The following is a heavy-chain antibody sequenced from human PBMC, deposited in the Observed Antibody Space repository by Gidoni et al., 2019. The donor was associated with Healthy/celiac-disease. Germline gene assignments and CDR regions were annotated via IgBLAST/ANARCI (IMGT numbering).Heavy chain of an antibody. V-gene: IGHV3-15*01. Sequence: EVQLVESGGGLVKPGGSLRLSCAASGFTFSTAWMSWVRQAPGKGLEWVGRMKSKTDGGTTDDAATVKGRLTISRDDAKNTLYLQMNSLKTEDTAVYYCTTDRLSSGGPAFDYWGQGTLVTVSS. J-gene: IGHJ4*02. CDR1: GFTFSTAW. CDR2: MKSKTDGGTT. D-gene: IGHD6-19*01. CDR3: TTDRLSSGGPAFDY.